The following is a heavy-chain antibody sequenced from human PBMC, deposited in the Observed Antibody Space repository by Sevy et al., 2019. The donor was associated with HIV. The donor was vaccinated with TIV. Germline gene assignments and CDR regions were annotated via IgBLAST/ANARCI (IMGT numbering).Heavy chain of an antibody. D-gene: IGHD5-12*01. J-gene: IGHJ4*02. V-gene: IGHV3-23*01. CDR3: AKATSAKATEDHFDY. CDR2: VSGSGDRT. Sequence: GGSLRLSCAASGFTFNSFAISWVRQAPGKGLEWVSGVSGSGDRTYYTDYMKGRFTVARDNSKNTLYLQIDNLRVEDTAVYYCAKATSAKATEDHFDYWCQVTLVTVSS. CDR1: GFTFNSFA.